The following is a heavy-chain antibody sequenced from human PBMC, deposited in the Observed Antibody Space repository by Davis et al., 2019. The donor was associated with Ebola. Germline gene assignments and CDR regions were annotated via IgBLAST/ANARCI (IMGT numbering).Heavy chain of an antibody. J-gene: IGHJ6*02. D-gene: IGHD6-13*01. Sequence: GESLKISCAASGFTFSSYAMSWVRQAPGKGLEWVSAISGSGGSTYYADSVKGRFTISRDNAKNSLYLQMNSLRAEDTAVYYCARGGFWYSSIGDRYYYGMDVWGQGTTVTVSS. CDR1: GFTFSSYA. V-gene: IGHV3-23*01. CDR3: ARGGFWYSSIGDRYYYGMDV. CDR2: ISGSGGST.